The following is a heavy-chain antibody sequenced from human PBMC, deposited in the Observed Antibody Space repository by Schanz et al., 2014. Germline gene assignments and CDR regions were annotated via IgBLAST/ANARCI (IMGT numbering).Heavy chain of an antibody. CDR2: IKEDGSQK. D-gene: IGHD1-26*01. Sequence: ESGGGLVQPGGSLRLSCAASGFTFSIHYMSWVRQAPGKGLEWVATIKEDGSQKYYLDSVKGRFTISRDNARNSLYLQMTSLRAEDTALYYCTRDRAYHSFDYWGQGTLVTVSS. V-gene: IGHV3-7*01. CDR1: GFTFSIHY. J-gene: IGHJ4*02. CDR3: TRDRAYHSFDY.